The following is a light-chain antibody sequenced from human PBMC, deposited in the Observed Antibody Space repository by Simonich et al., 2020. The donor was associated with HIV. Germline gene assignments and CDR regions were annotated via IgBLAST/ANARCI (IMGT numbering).Light chain of an antibody. CDR3: QQLNSYPRALT. CDR2: AAS. J-gene: IGKJ4*01. V-gene: IGKV1-17*01. CDR1: KGIRNS. Sequence: DIQMTQSPSSLSASVGDSVSIPFRASKGIRNSLAWYQQNPGKAPKLLIYAASRLESGVPSRFSGSGSGTEFTLTISSLQPEDFATYYGQQLNSYPRALTIGGGTKVEIK.